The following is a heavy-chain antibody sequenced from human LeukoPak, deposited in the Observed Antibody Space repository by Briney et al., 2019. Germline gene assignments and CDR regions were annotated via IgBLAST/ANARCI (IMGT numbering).Heavy chain of an antibody. CDR3: SSGMVATNFDY. V-gene: IGHV4-59*05. D-gene: IGHD5-12*01. J-gene: IGHJ4*02. Sequence: GSLRLSCAASGFTFSSYSMNWIRQPPGKGLEWIGSIYYSGSTYYNPSLKSRVTISVDTSKNQFSLKLSSVTAADTAVYYCSSGMVATNFDYWGQGTLVTVSS. CDR1: GFTFSSYS. CDR2: IYYSGST.